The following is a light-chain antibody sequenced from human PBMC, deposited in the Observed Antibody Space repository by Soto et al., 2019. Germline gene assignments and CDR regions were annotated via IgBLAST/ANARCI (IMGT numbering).Light chain of an antibody. CDR2: GAS. Sequence: EIVLTQSTGTLSLSPGERATLSCRASQSVSSSYLAWYQQKPGQAPRLLIYGASSRATGIPDRFSGSGSGTDLNLTISRLEPEDFAVYYCKQYGSSRTFGQGTKVEIK. CDR1: QSVSSSY. V-gene: IGKV3-20*01. CDR3: KQYGSSRT. J-gene: IGKJ1*01.